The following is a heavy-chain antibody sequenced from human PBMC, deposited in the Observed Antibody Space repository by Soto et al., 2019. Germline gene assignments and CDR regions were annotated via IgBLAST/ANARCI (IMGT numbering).Heavy chain of an antibody. CDR3: ARAGSSWYENYYYYGMDV. D-gene: IGHD6-13*01. J-gene: IGHJ6*02. CDR2: ISAYNGNT. CDR1: AYTFTRDG. V-gene: IGHV1-18*04. Sequence: QVSWQASAYTFTRDGIRWVRQAPLQPLEWMGWISAYNGNTNYAQKLQGRVTMTTDTSTSTAYMELRSLRSDDTAVYYCARAGSSWYENYYYYGMDVWGQGTKVTCSS.